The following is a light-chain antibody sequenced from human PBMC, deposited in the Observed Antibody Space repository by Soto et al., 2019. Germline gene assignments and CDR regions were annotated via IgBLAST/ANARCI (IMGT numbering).Light chain of an antibody. J-gene: IGLJ2*01. Sequence: QLALTQPPSASGTPGQRVTISCSGSSSNVGSHTVNWYQQVPGTAPKLLIYDNNRRPSGVPDRFSGSKSATSASLAISGLQSDDEADYYCAAWDDSLNGVFGGGTKLTVL. V-gene: IGLV1-44*01. CDR3: AAWDDSLNGV. CDR2: DNN. CDR1: SSNVGSHT.